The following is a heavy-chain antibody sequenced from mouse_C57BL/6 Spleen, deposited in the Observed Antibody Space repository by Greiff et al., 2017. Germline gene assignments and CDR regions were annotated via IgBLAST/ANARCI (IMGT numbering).Heavy chain of an antibody. CDR2: IYPSDSET. D-gene: IGHD2-5*01. Sequence: QVQLQQPGAELVRPGSSVKLSCKASGYTFTSYWMDWVKQRPGQGLDWIGNIYPSDSETHYNQKFKDKATMTVDKSSSTDYMQLSSLTSADSAVYSCSRRGYSNYGAWFAYWGQGTLVTVSA. J-gene: IGHJ3*01. V-gene: IGHV1-61*01. CDR3: SRRGYSNYGAWFAY. CDR1: GYTFTSYW.